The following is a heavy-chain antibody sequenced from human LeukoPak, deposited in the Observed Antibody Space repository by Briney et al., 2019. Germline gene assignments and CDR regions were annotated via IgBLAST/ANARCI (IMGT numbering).Heavy chain of an antibody. V-gene: IGHV3-21*01. CDR2: ISSGSTYI. D-gene: IGHD1-26*01. Sequence: GGSLRLSCAASGFTFSSYSMSWVRQAPGKGLEWVSSISSGSTYIYYADSMKGRFTVSRDNAENSLYLQMNTLRAEDTAVYYCARDRIYSGIYHDTFDIWGHGTMVTVSS. J-gene: IGHJ3*02. CDR3: ARDRIYSGIYHDTFDI. CDR1: GFTFSSYS.